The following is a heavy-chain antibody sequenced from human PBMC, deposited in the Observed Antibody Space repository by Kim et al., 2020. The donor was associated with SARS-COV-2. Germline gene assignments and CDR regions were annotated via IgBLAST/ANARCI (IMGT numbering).Heavy chain of an antibody. Sequence: GGSLRLSCAASGFTFSSNWMHWVRQAPGKGLVWVSHINSDACSTSYADSVKGRFTISRDNAKTTLYLQMNSLRAEDTAVYYCGSGYGSGTYYEGNWGQGTLVTVSS. CDR2: INSDACST. J-gene: IGHJ4*02. V-gene: IGHV3-74*01. CDR1: GFTFSSNW. CDR3: GSGYGSGTYYEGN. D-gene: IGHD3-10*01.